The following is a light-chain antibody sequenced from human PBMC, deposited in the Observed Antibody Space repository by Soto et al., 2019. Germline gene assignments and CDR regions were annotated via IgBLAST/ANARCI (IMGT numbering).Light chain of an antibody. CDR3: HHRYCNPLT. CDR1: QSISSY. Sequence: DIQMTQSPSSLSASVGDRVTITCRASQSISSYLNWYQQKPGKAPKLLIYAASSLQSGLPSRFRGSGSGTDFTLTISSLQPGDFATYYCHHRYCNPLTFGGGTKVEIK. J-gene: IGKJ4*01. CDR2: AAS. V-gene: IGKV1-39*01.